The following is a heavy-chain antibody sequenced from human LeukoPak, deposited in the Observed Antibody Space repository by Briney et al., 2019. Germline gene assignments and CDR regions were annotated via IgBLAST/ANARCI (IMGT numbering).Heavy chain of an antibody. CDR3: TRDRSRAEDD. V-gene: IGHV3-7*01. CDR1: GFTFSGDW. CDR2: INQGGSDK. J-gene: IGHJ4*02. D-gene: IGHD1-14*01. Sequence: GGSLRLSCAASGFTFSGDWMSWVRQAPGKGLEWVANINQGGSDKYYVDSVKGRFTISRDNANNLLYLQMNSLRGEDTAVYYCTRDRSRAEDDWGQGTLVTVSS.